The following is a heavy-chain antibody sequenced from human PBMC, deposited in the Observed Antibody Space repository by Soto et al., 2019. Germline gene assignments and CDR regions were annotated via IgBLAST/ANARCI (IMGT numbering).Heavy chain of an antibody. CDR2: ISGGGSNT. D-gene: IGHD6-13*01. CDR1: GFTFSNYA. V-gene: IGHV3-23*01. J-gene: IGHJ4*02. CDR3: ARPSILAPGTY. Sequence: EVQLLEYGGGLVQPGGSLRLSCVASGFTFSNYAMCWVRQAPGKGLEWVSVISGGGSNTDYADSGKGRFTISRDNSQKTLYLRLNSLRAEDTAVYYCARPSILAPGTYWGQGTLVTVSS.